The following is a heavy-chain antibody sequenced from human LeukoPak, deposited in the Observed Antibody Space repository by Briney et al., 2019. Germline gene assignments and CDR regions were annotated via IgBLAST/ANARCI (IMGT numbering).Heavy chain of an antibody. V-gene: IGHV3-48*03. CDR1: GFTFSSYE. D-gene: IGHD3-22*01. Sequence: PWGSLRLSCAASGFTFSSYEMNWVRQAPGKGLEWVSYISTSGSPIDYGNSVKGRFTISRDNAKNSLYLQMNSLRAEDTALYYCARRGFYDTSGYLFDYWGQGTLVTVSS. CDR2: ISTSGSPI. J-gene: IGHJ4*02. CDR3: ARRGFYDTSGYLFDY.